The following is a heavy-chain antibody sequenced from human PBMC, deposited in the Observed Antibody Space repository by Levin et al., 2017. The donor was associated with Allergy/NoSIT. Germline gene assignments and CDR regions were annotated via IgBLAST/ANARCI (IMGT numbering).Heavy chain of an antibody. D-gene: IGHD6-6*01. CDR1: GGSFSGYY. V-gene: IGHV4-34*01. J-gene: IGHJ4*02. Sequence: SETLSLTCAVYGGSFSGYYWSWIRQPPGKGLEWIGEISHSGSTNYNPSLKSRVTISVDTSKNQFSLKLSSVTAADTAVYYCARGSLEYSSSSVPPTSWGQGTLVTVSS. CDR2: ISHSGST. CDR3: ARGSLEYSSSSVPPTS.